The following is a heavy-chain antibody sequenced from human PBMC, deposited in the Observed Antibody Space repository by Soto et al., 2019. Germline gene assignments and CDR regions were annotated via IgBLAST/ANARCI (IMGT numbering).Heavy chain of an antibody. CDR3: AREVVVAATPNWFDP. CDR2: TDHSGTT. V-gene: IGHV4-31*03. CDR1: GDSISSSGYF. J-gene: IGHJ5*02. Sequence: SETLSLTCTVSGDSISSSGYFWTWIRQQPGKGLEWIGYTDHSGTTYYNPSLRSRVTISVDTSNSHFSLKLTSVTATDTAVYYCAREVVVAATPNWFDPWGQGTLVTVS. D-gene: IGHD2-15*01.